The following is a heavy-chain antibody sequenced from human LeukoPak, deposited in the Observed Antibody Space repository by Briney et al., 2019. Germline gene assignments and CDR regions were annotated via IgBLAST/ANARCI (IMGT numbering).Heavy chain of an antibody. CDR3: ARGADFYDYVWGSYPTFDY. CDR1: GFTVSSNY. V-gene: IGHV3-66*01. CDR2: IYSGGST. Sequence: GGSLRLSCAASGFTVSSNYMSWVRQAPGKGLEWVSVIYSGGSTYYADSVKGRFTISRDNSKNTLYLQMNSLRAEDTAVYYCARGADFYDYVWGSYPTFDYWGQGTLVIVSS. D-gene: IGHD3-16*02. J-gene: IGHJ4*02.